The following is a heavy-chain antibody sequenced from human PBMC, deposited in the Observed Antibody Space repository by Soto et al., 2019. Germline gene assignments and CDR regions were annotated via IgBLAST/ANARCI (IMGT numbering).Heavy chain of an antibody. CDR1: GFTFSSYE. D-gene: IGHD3-9*01. CDR3: ARDLNVLRYFDWSHGMDV. V-gene: IGHV3-48*03. J-gene: IGHJ6*02. CDR2: ISSSGSTI. Sequence: LRLSCAASGFTFSSYEMNWVRQAPRKGLEWVSYISSSGSTIYYADSVKGRFTISRDNAKNSLYLQMNSLRAEDTAVYYCARDLNVLRYFDWSHGMDVWGQGTTVTVSS.